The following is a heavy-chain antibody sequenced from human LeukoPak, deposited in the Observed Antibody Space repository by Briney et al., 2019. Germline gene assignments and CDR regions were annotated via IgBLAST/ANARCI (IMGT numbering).Heavy chain of an antibody. CDR1: GGSISSHY. Sequence: SGTLSLTCTVSGGSISSHYWSWIRQPPGKGLEWIGYIYYSGSTNYNPSLKSRVTISVDTSKNQFSLKLSSVTAADTAVYYCARSSGVGNWFDPWGQGTLVTVSS. D-gene: IGHD6-6*01. CDR3: ARSSGVGNWFDP. CDR2: IYYSGST. J-gene: IGHJ5*02. V-gene: IGHV4-59*11.